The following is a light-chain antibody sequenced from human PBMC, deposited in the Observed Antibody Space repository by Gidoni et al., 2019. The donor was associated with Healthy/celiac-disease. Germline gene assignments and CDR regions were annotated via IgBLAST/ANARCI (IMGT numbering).Light chain of an antibody. J-gene: IGKJ2*01. CDR3: QQSYSTPYT. V-gene: IGKV1-39*01. Sequence: DIQMTQSPSSLSASPGDRVTITCRASRSISSYLNWYQQKPGKAPKLLIYAASSLQSGVPSRFSGSGSGTDFTLTISSLQPEDFATYYCQQSYSTPYTFGQGTKLEIK. CDR2: AAS. CDR1: RSISSY.